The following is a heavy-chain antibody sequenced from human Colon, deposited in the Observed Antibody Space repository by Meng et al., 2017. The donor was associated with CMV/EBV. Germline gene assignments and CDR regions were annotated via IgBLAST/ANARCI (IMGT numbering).Heavy chain of an antibody. V-gene: IGHV2-5*02. J-gene: IGHJ4*02. CDR3: AHRPYGSGSYFFDY. CDR2: IYWDDDK. Sequence: IPLKEAGPTLEKPTQTLTLTCTFSGFSLSTIGMGVGWIRQPPGKALEWLGVIYWDDDKRYSPSLKSRLTITKDTSKNQVVLTMTNLDPLDTATYYCAHRPYGSGSYFFDYWGQGTLVTVSS. D-gene: IGHD3-10*01. CDR1: GFSLSTIGMG.